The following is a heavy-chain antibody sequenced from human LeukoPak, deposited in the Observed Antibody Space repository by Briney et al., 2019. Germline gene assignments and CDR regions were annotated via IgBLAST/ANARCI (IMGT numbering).Heavy chain of an antibody. CDR3: AREKDTGSNHAKIRYDI. J-gene: IGHJ3*02. D-gene: IGHD1-26*01. V-gene: IGHV4-59*01. CDR1: DGSISDYY. Sequence: SETLSLTCTVSDGSISDYYWSWIRQPPGKGLEWIGWIFGSGDFNYNPSLKSRFSISVDTSNNQFSLKLTSATAADTAVYYCAREKDTGSNHAKIRYDIWGQGTMVTVSS. CDR2: IFGSGDF.